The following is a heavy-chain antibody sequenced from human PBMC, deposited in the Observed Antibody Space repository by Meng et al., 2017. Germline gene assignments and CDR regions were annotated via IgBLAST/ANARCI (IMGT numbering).Heavy chain of an antibody. J-gene: IGHJ5*02. D-gene: IGHD5-12*01. CDR3: ASKGGLSTYNWFDP. Sequence: QVPLQESGPGLVEPSQTLSLPCTVSGGSISSGGYYWSWIRQHPGKGLEWIGYIYYSGSTYYNPSLKSRVTISVDTSKNQFSLKLSSVTAADTAVYYCASKGGLSTYNWFDPWGQGTLVTVSS. CDR1: GGSISSGGYY. V-gene: IGHV4-31*03. CDR2: IYYSGST.